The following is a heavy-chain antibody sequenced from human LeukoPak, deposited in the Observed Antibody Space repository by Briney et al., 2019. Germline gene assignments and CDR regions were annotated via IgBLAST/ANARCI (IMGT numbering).Heavy chain of an antibody. CDR2: IRRESDVSGT. Sequence: GGSLRLSCAGPGFPLRSDWVPWVRQVPGKGLVWVARIRRESDVSGTNYADSVKGRFSISRDRATNTVHLQMNSLRAEDTAVYYCAKDTVASSFDHWGQGTLVTASS. V-gene: IGHV3-74*01. CDR3: AKDTVASSFDH. CDR1: GFPLRSDW. D-gene: IGHD5-12*01. J-gene: IGHJ4*02.